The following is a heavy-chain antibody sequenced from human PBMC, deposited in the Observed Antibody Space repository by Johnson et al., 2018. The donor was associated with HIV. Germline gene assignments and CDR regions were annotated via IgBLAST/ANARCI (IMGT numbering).Heavy chain of an antibody. V-gene: IGHV3-11*01. D-gene: IGHD3-3*01. CDR2: ITGSGTVV. J-gene: IGHJ3*01. Sequence: VQLVESGGGLIQPGGSLRLSCAASGFTVSSNYMSWVRQAPGKGLEWVSYITGSGTVVYYADSVKGRFTISRDNAKNSLYLQMNSLKTEDTAVYYCASDRTYHPIFGGVENAFDVWGQGTMVTVSS. CDR3: ASDRTYHPIFGGVENAFDV. CDR1: GFTVSSNY.